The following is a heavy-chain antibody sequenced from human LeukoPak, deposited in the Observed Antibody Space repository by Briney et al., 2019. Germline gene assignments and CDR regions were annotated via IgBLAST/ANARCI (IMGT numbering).Heavy chain of an antibody. D-gene: IGHD6-13*01. CDR3: ARAKSAAGCFDY. CDR1: GYTFTSYG. V-gene: IGHV1-18*01. Sequence: GASVKVSCKASGYTFTSYGISWVRQAPGQGLEWMGWTSAYNGNTNYTQKLQGRVTMTTDTSTSTAYMELRSLRSDDTAVYYCARAKSAAGCFDYWGQGTLVTVSS. J-gene: IGHJ4*02. CDR2: TSAYNGNT.